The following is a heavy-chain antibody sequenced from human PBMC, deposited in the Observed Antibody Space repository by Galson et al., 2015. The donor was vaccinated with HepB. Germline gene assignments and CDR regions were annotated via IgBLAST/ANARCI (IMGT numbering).Heavy chain of an antibody. V-gene: IGHV3-30*03. Sequence: SLRLSCAASGFTFSSYGMHWVRQAPGKGLEWVAVISYDGSTIDYADSVKGRFTTSRDNAKNSLYLQMNSLRAEDTAVYYCARAPNPRFWSGYADYWGQGTLVTVSS. D-gene: IGHD3-3*01. CDR1: GFTFSSYG. CDR2: ISYDGSTI. CDR3: ARAPNPRFWSGYADY. J-gene: IGHJ4*02.